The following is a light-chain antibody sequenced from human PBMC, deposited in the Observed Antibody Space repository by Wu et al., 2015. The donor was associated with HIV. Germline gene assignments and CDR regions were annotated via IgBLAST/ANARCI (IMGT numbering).Light chain of an antibody. J-gene: IGKJ1*01. CDR2: AAS. CDR3: QQSYSPPWT. CDR1: QSVSTF. Sequence: DVQMTQSPSFLSASVGDRVTITCRTSQSVSTFLNWYQQKPGRAPNLLIFAASNLQSGVPSRFSGSGSGTEFTLTISSLQLEDLAVYFCQQSYSPPWT. V-gene: IGKV1-39*01.